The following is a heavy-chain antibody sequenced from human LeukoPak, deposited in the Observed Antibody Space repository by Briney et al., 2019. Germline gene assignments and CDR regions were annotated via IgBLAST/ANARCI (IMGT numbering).Heavy chain of an antibody. CDR1: GFTFSSYA. D-gene: IGHD6-13*01. CDR3: ARSPIAAAGNDWFDP. Sequence: PGRSLRLSCAASGFTFSSYAMHWVRQAPGKGREWVAVISYDGSNKYYADSVKGRLTHHRHNSKNTLYLQMNSLRAKDTAVYYCARSPIAAAGNDWFDPWGQGTLVTVSS. V-gene: IGHV3-30*01. CDR2: ISYDGSNK. J-gene: IGHJ5*02.